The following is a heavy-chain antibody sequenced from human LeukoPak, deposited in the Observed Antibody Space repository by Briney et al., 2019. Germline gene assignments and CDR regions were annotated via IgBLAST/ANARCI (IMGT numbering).Heavy chain of an antibody. V-gene: IGHV3-53*05. CDR2: FYVGGPT. J-gene: IGHJ4*01. CDR1: GFTVSSYY. Sequence: GGSLRLSYAASGFTVSSYYMNWVRQAPGKGLEWVSVFYVGGPTYYADSVQGRFTISRDNSKNTVDLQMSSLRPEDTAVYYCARGAGWNFYEYWGHGTLVTVSS. D-gene: IGHD6-19*01. CDR3: ARGAGWNFYEY.